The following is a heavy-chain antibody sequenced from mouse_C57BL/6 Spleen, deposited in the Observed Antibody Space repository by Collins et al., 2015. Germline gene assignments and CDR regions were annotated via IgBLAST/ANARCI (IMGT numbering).Heavy chain of an antibody. CDR3: ARWTVVRPFDY. V-gene: IGHV1-9*01. D-gene: IGHD1-1*01. CDR2: GSGST. J-gene: IGHJ2*01. Sequence: GSGSTNYNEKFKGKATFTADTSSNTAYMQLSSLTAEDSAIYYCARWTVVRPFDYWGQGTTLTVSS.